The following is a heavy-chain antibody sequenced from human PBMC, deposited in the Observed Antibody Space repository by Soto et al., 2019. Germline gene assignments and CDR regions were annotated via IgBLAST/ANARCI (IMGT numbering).Heavy chain of an antibody. CDR2: INESGST. V-gene: IGHV4-34*01. J-gene: IGHJ4*02. D-gene: IGHD1-1*01. CDR3: ARGSGIVALPGELEDVNYDY. Sequence: QVQLQQWGAGLVKPSETLSLSCAVYGQSFSGHSWAWIRQPPGKGLEWIGEINESGSTYYNPSLKGRVTISTDTSKNQFSLKLSSVRAADTAAYFCARGSGIVALPGELEDVNYDYWGQGTLVNVSS. CDR1: GQSFSGHS.